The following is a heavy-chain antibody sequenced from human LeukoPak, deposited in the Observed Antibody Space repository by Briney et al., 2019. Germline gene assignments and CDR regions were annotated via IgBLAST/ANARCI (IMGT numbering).Heavy chain of an antibody. V-gene: IGHV4-34*01. J-gene: IGHJ4*01. CDR1: GGSFSGYY. Sequence: PSETLSLTCAVYGGSFSGYYWSWIRQPPGKGLEWIGEINHSGSTNYNPSLKSRVTISVDTSKNQFSLKLSSVTAADTAVYYCAKGGGKYWGQGTLGTGSS. D-gene: IGHD3-16*01. CDR2: INHSGST. CDR3: AKGGGKY.